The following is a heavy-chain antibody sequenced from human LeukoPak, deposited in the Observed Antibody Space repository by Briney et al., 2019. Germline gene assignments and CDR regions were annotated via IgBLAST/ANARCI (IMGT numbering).Heavy chain of an antibody. Sequence: ASVKVSCKASGYTFTSYDIHWVRQATGQGLEWMGWMNPNSGNTGYAQKFQGRVTMTRNTSISTAYMELSSLRSEDTAVYYCARGDVRSGWYYGEYYFDYWGQGTLVTVSS. CDR3: ARGDVRSGWYYGEYYFDY. D-gene: IGHD6-19*01. J-gene: IGHJ4*02. V-gene: IGHV1-8*01. CDR2: MNPNSGNT. CDR1: GYTFTSYD.